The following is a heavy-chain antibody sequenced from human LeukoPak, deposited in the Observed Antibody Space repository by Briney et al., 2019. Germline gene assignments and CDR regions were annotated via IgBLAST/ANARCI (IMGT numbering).Heavy chain of an antibody. CDR1: GGSICSGDYY. V-gene: IGHV4-30-4*08. Sequence: SQALSVTCTVSGGSICSGDYYWSWIRQPPGKGLEWIGYIYYSGSTYYNPSLKSRVTISVDTSKNQFSLKLSSVTAADTAVYYCAREWYCSSTSCYDYYYYMDVWGKGTTVTVSS. J-gene: IGHJ6*03. D-gene: IGHD2-2*01. CDR2: IYYSGST. CDR3: AREWYCSSTSCYDYYYYMDV.